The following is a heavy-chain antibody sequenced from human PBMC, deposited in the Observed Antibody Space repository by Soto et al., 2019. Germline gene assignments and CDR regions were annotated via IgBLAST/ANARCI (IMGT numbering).Heavy chain of an antibody. D-gene: IGHD2-2*01. CDR1: GYTFTGYY. Sequence: ASVKVSCKASGYTFTGYYMHWVRQAPGQGLEWMGWINPNSGGTNYAQKFQGWVTMTRDTSISTAYMELSRLRSDDTAVYYCARDRYCSSTSCLLWSYYYGMDVWGQGTTVTVSS. J-gene: IGHJ6*02. CDR2: INPNSGGT. V-gene: IGHV1-2*04. CDR3: ARDRYCSSTSCLLWSYYYGMDV.